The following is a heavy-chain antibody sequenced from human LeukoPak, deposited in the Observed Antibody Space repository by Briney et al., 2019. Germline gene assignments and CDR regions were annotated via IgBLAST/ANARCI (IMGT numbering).Heavy chain of an antibody. CDR1: GYTFTGYY. CDR2: INPNSGGT. V-gene: IGHV1-2*02. D-gene: IGHD1-26*01. CDR3: AREIAEGGSRLFDY. J-gene: IGHJ4*02. Sequence: ASVKVSCEASGYTFTGYYTHWVRQAPGQGLEWMGWINPNSGGTNYAQKFQGRVTMTRDTSITTAYMELSRLRSDDTAVYYCAREIAEGGSRLFDYWGQGTLVTVSS.